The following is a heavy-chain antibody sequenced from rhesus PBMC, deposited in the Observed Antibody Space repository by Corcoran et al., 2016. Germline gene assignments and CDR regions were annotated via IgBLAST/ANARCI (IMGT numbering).Heavy chain of an antibody. J-gene: IGHJ6*01. Sequence: QVKLQQWGGGLVKPSETLSPPCAVYRGSISGYSYWSWIRQAPGKGPGWIVNIDGKSKTTNNNPSLKNRVTISKYTSKNQFSLKLTSVTAADTAVYFCAREAYNGDYYYSSSYGLDSWGQGVVVTVSS. CDR3: AREAYNGDYYYSSSYGLDS. V-gene: IGHV4-73*01. CDR2: IDGKSKTT. CDR1: RGSISGYSY. D-gene: IGHD3-16*01.